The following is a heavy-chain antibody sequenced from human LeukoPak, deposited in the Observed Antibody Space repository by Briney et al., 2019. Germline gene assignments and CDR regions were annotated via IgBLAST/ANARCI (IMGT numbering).Heavy chain of an antibody. J-gene: IGHJ4*02. Sequence: SETLSLTCTVSGGSISSSNYYWGWIRQPPGKGLEWIGCIYYSGSTYYNPSLKSRVTISVDTSKNQFSLKLSSVTAADTAVYYCARDNDFWSGYWDYWGQGTLVTVSS. CDR3: ARDNDFWSGYWDY. V-gene: IGHV4-39*07. CDR1: GGSISSSNYY. D-gene: IGHD3-3*01. CDR2: IYYSGST.